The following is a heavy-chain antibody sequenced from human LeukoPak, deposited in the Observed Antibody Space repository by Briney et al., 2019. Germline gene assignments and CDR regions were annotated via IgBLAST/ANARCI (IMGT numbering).Heavy chain of an antibody. D-gene: IGHD1-26*01. Sequence: PGGSLRLSCAASGFTFSSYWMSWVRQAPGKGLGWGAKIKQDGSEENFVDSVKGRFTISRDNAKKSPYLQMNSLRAEDTAVYYCARGSSAGASLRHDYWGQGTLVTVSS. CDR3: ARGSSAGASLRHDY. V-gene: IGHV3-7*01. J-gene: IGHJ4*02. CDR1: GFTFSSYW. CDR2: IKQDGSEE.